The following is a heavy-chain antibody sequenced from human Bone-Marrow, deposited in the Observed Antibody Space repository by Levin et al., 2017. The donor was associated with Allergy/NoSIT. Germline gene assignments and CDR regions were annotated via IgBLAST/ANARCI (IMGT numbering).Heavy chain of an antibody. CDR1: GFTFDSYA. V-gene: IGHV3-23*01. J-gene: IGHJ6*02. CDR3: AKEDNFWEQQLDPGSKRSYGMDV. CDR2: VSETGDTK. Sequence: GESLKISCVESGFTFDSYAMSWVRQAPGKGLEWVASVSETGDTKKYADSVRGRLTITRDNSKRTLYLHMSSLRADDTAVYYCAKEDNFWEQQLDPGSKRSYGMDVWGQGTTVTVSS. D-gene: IGHD6-13*01.